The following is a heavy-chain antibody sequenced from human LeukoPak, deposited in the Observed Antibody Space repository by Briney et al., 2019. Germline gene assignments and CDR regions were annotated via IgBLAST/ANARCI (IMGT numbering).Heavy chain of an antibody. CDR3: ARDFNSNYVPDY. V-gene: IGHV1-46*01. D-gene: IGHD4-11*01. J-gene: IGHJ4*02. CDR2: INPSGGST. Sequence: ASVKVSCKAPGYTFTSYYMHWVRQAPGQGLEWMGIINPSGGSTSYAQKFQGRVTMTRDMSTSTVYMELSSLRSEDTAVYYCARDFNSNYVPDYWGQGTLVTVSS. CDR1: GYTFTSYY.